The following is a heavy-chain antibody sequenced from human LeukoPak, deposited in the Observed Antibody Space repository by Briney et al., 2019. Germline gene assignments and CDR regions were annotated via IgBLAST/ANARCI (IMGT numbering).Heavy chain of an antibody. CDR1: GFTFSSYA. CDR2: ISGSGGST. Sequence: GGSLRLSCAASGFTFSSYAMSWVRQAPGKGLEWVSAISGSGGSTYYADSVKGRFTISRDNSKNTLYLQMNSLRAEDTAVYYCAKRGDMVVVPAASPTDVWYSGYDYMYPVFEYWGQGTLVTVSS. D-gene: IGHD2-2*01. J-gene: IGHJ4*02. CDR3: AKRGDMVVVPAASPTDVWYSGYDYMYPVFEY. V-gene: IGHV3-23*01.